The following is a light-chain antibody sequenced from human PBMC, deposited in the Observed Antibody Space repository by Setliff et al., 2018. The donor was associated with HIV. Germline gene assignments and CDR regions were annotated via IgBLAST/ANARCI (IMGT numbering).Light chain of an antibody. J-gene: IGLJ1*01. V-gene: IGLV1-44*01. CDR2: RNN. CDR3: AAWDDGLNGSYV. Sequence: QSVLTQPPSASGTPGQRVTISCSGSSSNIGRNTVNWYQQLPGTAPKLLIYRNNQRPTGVPDRFSGSKSGTSASLAISGLQSEDEADYYCAAWDDGLNGSYVFGIGTKATVL. CDR1: SSNIGRNT.